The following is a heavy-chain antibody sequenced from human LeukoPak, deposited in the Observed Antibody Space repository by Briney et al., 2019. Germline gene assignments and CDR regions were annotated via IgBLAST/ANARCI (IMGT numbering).Heavy chain of an antibody. J-gene: IGHJ4*02. CDR2: IYYSGST. V-gene: IGHV4-39*01. CDR1: GGSISSSSYY. Sequence: SETLSLTCTVSGGSISSSSYYWGWIRQPPGKGLEWIGSIYYSGSTYYNPSLKSRVTISVDTSKNQFSLKLSSVTAADTAVYYCARHGGFGKQQLVPRWGQGTLVTVSS. D-gene: IGHD6-13*01. CDR3: ARHGGFGKQQLVPR.